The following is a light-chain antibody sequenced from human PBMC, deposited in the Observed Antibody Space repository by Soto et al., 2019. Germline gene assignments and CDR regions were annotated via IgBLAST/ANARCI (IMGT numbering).Light chain of an antibody. CDR2: GAS. V-gene: IGKV3-20*01. CDR3: QQYGGSPIT. CDR1: QSVTTK. J-gene: IGKJ5*01. Sequence: EIVLTQSPGTLSLSPGVRATLSCRASQSVTTKLAWYQHKPGQAPRLLISGASSRATGIPDRFSGSGSETDFTLIISRLEPEDFALYYCQQYGGSPITFGQGTRLEIK.